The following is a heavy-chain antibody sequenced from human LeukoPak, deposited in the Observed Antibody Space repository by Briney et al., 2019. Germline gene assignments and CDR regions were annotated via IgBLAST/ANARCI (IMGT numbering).Heavy chain of an antibody. D-gene: IGHD1-26*01. V-gene: IGHV3-21*01. Sequence: GGSLRLSCAASGFTFSSYSMNWVRQAPGKGLEWVSSISSSSSYIYYADSVKGRFTISRDNAKNSLYLQMNSLRAEDTAVYYCARDPGGSPHDAFDIWGQGTMVAVSS. J-gene: IGHJ3*02. CDR2: ISSSSSYI. CDR3: ARDPGGSPHDAFDI. CDR1: GFTFSSYS.